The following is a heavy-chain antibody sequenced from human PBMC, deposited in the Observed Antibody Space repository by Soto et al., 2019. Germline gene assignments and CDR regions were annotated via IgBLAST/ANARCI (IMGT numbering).Heavy chain of an antibody. CDR2: IYYSGST. Sequence: PSETLSLTCTVSGGSISSGGYYWSWIRQPPGKGLEWIGYIYYSGSTNYNPSLKSRVTISVDTSKNQFSLKLSSVTAADTAVYYCATHYKDSSTWLFDYWGQGTLVTVSS. CDR3: ATHYKDSSTWLFDY. V-gene: IGHV4-61*08. CDR1: GGSISSGGYY. D-gene: IGHD6-13*01. J-gene: IGHJ4*02.